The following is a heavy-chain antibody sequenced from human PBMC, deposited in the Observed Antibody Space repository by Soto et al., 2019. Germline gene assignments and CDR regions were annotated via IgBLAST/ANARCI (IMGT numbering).Heavy chain of an antibody. V-gene: IGHV3-74*01. CDR3: ARAFYDILTGYYSYYFDY. J-gene: IGHJ4*02. Sequence: GGSLRLSCVASGFTFSPYWMHWVRQAPGKGLVWVSRINSDGSITTYGDSMKGRFAISRDNAKNTLYLEMNSLRVEDTAVYYCARAFYDILTGYYSYYFDYWGQGIMVTVSS. D-gene: IGHD3-9*01. CDR1: GFTFSPYW. CDR2: INSDGSIT.